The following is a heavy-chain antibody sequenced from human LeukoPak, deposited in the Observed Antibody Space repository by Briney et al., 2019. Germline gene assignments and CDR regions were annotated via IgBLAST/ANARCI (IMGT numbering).Heavy chain of an antibody. D-gene: IGHD3-3*01. Sequence: PGGSLRLSCAASGFTFSSYAMSWVRQAPGKGLEWVANIKQDGSEKYYVDSVKGRFTISRDNAKNSLYLQMNSLRAEDTAVYYCARWIFWSGYLFDYWGQGTLVTVSS. CDR3: ARWIFWSGYLFDY. CDR1: GFTFSSYA. V-gene: IGHV3-7*01. J-gene: IGHJ4*02. CDR2: IKQDGSEK.